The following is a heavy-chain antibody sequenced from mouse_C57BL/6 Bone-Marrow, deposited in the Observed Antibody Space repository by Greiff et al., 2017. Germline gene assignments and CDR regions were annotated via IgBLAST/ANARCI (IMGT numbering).Heavy chain of an antibody. J-gene: IGHJ3*01. CDR3: ARRNDYGFAY. Sequence: EVKLVESGGGLVKPGGSLKLSCAASGFTFSDYGMHWVRQAPEKGLEWVAYISSGSSTFYYADTVKGRFTISRDNAKNTLFMQMTSLRSEDTAMYYCARRNDYGFAYWGQGTLVTVSA. CDR2: ISSGSSTF. V-gene: IGHV5-17*01. CDR1: GFTFSDYG. D-gene: IGHD2-4*01.